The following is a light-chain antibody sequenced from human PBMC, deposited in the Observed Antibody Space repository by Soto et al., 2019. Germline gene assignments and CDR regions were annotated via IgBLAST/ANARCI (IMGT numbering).Light chain of an antibody. CDR2: WSS. CDR3: QQYYSTPLT. J-gene: IGKJ4*01. V-gene: IGKV4-1*01. Sequence: DIVMTQSTDSLAVSLGERATIDCRSSQSLLYSSNNKNYLAWYQQKPGQPPTLLIYWSSTRESGVPDRFSGSGSGTDFTLTISSLQAEDVAVYYCQQYYSTPLTFGGGTKVEIK. CDR1: QSLLYSSNNKNY.